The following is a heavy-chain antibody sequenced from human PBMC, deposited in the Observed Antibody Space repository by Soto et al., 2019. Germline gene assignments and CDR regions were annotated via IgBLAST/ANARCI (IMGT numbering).Heavy chain of an antibody. J-gene: IGHJ4*02. V-gene: IGHV3-30-3*01. Sequence: QVQLVESGGGVVQPGRSLRLSCAASGFSFSSYSMHWVRQAPGKGLEWVAVVSFDGSNKYYANSVKDRFTVSRDNSKNTMYVQMNSLKPEDTAVYYCGRDRRFGNGYNLGFDYGGQGTLVTVSS. CDR1: GFSFSSYS. CDR3: GRDRRFGNGYNLGFDY. D-gene: IGHD1-1*01. CDR2: VSFDGSNK.